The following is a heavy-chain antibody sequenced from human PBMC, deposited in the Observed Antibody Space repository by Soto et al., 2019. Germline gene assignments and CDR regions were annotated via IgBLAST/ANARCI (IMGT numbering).Heavy chain of an antibody. V-gene: IGHV3-30*18. CDR3: AKDLGSGKPYYYYAMDV. Sequence: VGSLRLSCAASGFTFSSYGMHWVRQAPGKGLEWVAVISYDGSNKYYAESVKGRFIISRDKSENTLYLQMNSLRAEDTAVYYCAKDLGSGKPYYYYAMDVWGQGTTVTVSS. CDR1: GFTFSSYG. D-gene: IGHD3-10*01. CDR2: ISYDGSNK. J-gene: IGHJ6*02.